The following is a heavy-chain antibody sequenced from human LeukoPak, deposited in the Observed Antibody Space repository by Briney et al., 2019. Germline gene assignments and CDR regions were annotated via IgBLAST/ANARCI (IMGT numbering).Heavy chain of an antibody. CDR3: ARGDSGYDRGTGNWFDP. J-gene: IGHJ5*02. CDR2: IIPIFGTA. V-gene: IGHV1-69*13. Sequence: SVKVSCKASGGTFSSYAISWVRQAPGQGLEWVGGIIPIFGTANYAQKFQGRVTITADESTSTAYMELSSLRSEDTAVYYCARGDSGYDRGTGNWFDPWGQGTLVTVSS. D-gene: IGHD5-12*01. CDR1: GGTFSSYA.